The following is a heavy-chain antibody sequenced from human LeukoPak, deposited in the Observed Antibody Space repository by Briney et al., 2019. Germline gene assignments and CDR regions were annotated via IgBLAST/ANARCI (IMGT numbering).Heavy chain of an antibody. D-gene: IGHD5-24*01. V-gene: IGHV4-34*01. J-gene: IGHJ4*02. CDR2: INHSGST. CDR1: GGSFSGYY. CDR3: ARGRWLQPFDY. Sequence: SETLSLNCAVYGGSFSGYYWTWIRQPPGKGLEWIGEINHSGSTNYNPSLKSRVTISLATSKNQFSLKLSSVTAADTAVYYCARGRWLQPFDYWGQGTLVTVSS.